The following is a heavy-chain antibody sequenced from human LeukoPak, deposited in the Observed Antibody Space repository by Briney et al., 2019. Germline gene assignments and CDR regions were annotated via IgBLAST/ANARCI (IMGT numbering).Heavy chain of an antibody. J-gene: IGHJ4*02. CDR1: GDIVSSNSAA. D-gene: IGHD5-12*01. Sequence: SQTLSLTCAISGDIVSSNSAAWNWIRQSPSRGLEWLGRTYYRSKWYNDYAVSVKSRITINPDTSKSQFSLQLNSVTPEDTAVYYCARESLRFGPVYFDYWGQGTLVTVSS. CDR3: ARESLRFGPVYFDY. V-gene: IGHV6-1*01. CDR2: TYYRSKWYN.